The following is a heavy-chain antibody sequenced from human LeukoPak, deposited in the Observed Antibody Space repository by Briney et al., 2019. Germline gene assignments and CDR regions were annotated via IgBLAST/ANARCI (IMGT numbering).Heavy chain of an antibody. J-gene: IGHJ6*02. CDR1: GYSFTSYW. D-gene: IGHD6-13*01. CDR3: ARLPGSSSSWYYYGMDV. CDR2: IYPGDSDT. V-gene: IGHV5-51*01. Sequence: GESLKISCKGSGYSFTSYWIGWVRQMPGKGLEWMGIIYPGDSDTRYSPSFQGQVTISADKSISTAYLQWSSLKASDTAMYYCARLPGSSSSWYYYGMDVWGQGTTVTVSS.